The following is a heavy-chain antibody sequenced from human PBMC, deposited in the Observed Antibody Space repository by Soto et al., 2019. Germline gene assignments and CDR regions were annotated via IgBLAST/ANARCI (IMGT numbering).Heavy chain of an antibody. CDR3: ARDPSSLSGSYGTYFHH. CDR1: GFTFSSYA. D-gene: IGHD1-26*01. Sequence: PGGSLRLSCAASGFTFSSYAMHWVRQAPGKGLEWVAVISYDGINKYYADSVKGRFTISRDNSKNTLYLQMNSLRAEDTAVYYCARDPSSLSGSYGTYFHHWGQGTMVTV. CDR2: ISYDGINK. V-gene: IGHV3-30-3*01. J-gene: IGHJ1*01.